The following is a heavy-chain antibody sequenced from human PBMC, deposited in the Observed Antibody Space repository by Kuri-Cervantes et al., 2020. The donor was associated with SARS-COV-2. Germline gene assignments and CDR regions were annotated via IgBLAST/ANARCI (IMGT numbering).Heavy chain of an antibody. CDR1: GFTFDDYG. CDR3: ARDVSPPPYYYGVDV. CDR2: INWNGGST. Sequence: GESLKISCAASGFTFDDYGMSWVRQAPGKGLEWVSGINWNGGSTGYADSVKGRFAISRDNAKNSLYLQMNSLRAEDTALYHCARDVSPPPYYYGVDVWGQGTTVTVSS. V-gene: IGHV3-20*01. D-gene: IGHD2/OR15-2a*01. J-gene: IGHJ6*02.